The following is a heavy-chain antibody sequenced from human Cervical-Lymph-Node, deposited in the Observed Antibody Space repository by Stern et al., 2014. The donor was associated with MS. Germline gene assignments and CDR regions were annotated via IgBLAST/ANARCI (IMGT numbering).Heavy chain of an antibody. CDR3: ARRGHGYMGIDY. V-gene: IGHV5-51*03. J-gene: IGHJ4*02. CDR1: GYRFTNNW. D-gene: IGHD1-1*01. CDR2: IYPGDSET. Sequence: EMQLVESGAEVRKPGESLRISCEVSGYRFTNNWNGWVRQVPGKGLEWMGIIYPGDSETRYSPSFQGQVTILVDKSNSITYLQWSSLKASDTAIYYCARRGHGYMGIDYWGQGTLVTVSS.